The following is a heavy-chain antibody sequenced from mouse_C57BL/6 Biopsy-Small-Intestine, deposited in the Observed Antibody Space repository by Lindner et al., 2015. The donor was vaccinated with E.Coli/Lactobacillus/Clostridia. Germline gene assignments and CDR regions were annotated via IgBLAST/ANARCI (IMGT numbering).Heavy chain of an antibody. CDR1: GYTFTSYV. Sequence: VQLQESGPELVKAWGFSEDVLARRSGYTFTSYVMHWVKQKPGQGLEWIGYIDPYNDGTKYNEKFKGKATLTSDKSSSTAYMELSSLTSEDSAVYFCARVDWEGAMDCWGQGTSVTVSS. CDR2: IDPYNDGT. CDR3: ARVDWEGAMDC. J-gene: IGHJ4*01. V-gene: IGHV1-14*01. D-gene: IGHD4-1*01.